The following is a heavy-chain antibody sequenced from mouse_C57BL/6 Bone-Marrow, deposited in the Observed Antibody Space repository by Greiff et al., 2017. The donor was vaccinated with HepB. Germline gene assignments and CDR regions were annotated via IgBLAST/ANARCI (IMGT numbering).Heavy chain of an antibody. Sequence: VQLQQPGAELVMPGASVKLSCKASGYTFTSYWMHWVKQRPGQGLEWIGEIDPSDSYTNYNQKFKGKSTLTVDKSSSTAYMQLSSLASEDSAVYYCARGWYAYWGRGTGVTVTA. CDR1: GYTFTSYW. D-gene: IGHD2-1*01. J-gene: IGHJ3*01. CDR2: IDPSDSYT. V-gene: IGHV1-69*01. CDR3: ARGWYAY.